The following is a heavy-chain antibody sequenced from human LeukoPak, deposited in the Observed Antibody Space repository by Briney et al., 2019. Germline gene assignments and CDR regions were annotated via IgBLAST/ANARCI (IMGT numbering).Heavy chain of an antibody. CDR3: AKDIRAGTTGGEGFDY. CDR2: ISWNSGSI. V-gene: IGHV3-9*01. Sequence: AGGSLRLSCAASGFTFDDYAMHWVRQAPGKGLEWVSGISWNSGSIGYADSVKGRFTISRDNAKNSLYLQMNSLRAEDTALYYCAKDIRAGTTGGEGFDYWGRGTLVTVSS. CDR1: GFTFDDYA. J-gene: IGHJ4*02. D-gene: IGHD1-1*01.